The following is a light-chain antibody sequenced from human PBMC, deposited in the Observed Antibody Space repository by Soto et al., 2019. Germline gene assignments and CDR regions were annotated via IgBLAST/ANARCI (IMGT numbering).Light chain of an antibody. Sequence: EIVLTQSPGTLSLSPGERATLSCRASEFLSSSYLVWYQQKPGQAPRLLIYAASRRDTGIPDRFSGSGSATEYTRTINTLEPEDFAVYYCQQQGTFGQGTKLEIK. J-gene: IGKJ2*01. V-gene: IGKV3-20*01. CDR2: AAS. CDR1: EFLSSSY. CDR3: QQQGT.